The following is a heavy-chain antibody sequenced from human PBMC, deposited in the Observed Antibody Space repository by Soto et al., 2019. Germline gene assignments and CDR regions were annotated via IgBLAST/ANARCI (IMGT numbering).Heavy chain of an antibody. V-gene: IGHV3-74*01. CDR1: GFTFSSYW. CDR3: AVPYSSGRYYFDY. Sequence: EVQLVESGGGLVQPGGSLRLSCAASGFTFSSYWMHWVRQAPGKGLVWVSHINSDGSSTSYADPVKGRFTISRDNAKNTLYLQMNSLRAEGTAVYYCAVPYSSGRYYFDYWGQGTLVTVSS. CDR2: INSDGSST. D-gene: IGHD6-19*01. J-gene: IGHJ4*02.